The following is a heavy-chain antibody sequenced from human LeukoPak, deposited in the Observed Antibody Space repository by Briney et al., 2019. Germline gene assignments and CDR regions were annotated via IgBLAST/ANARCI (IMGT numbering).Heavy chain of an antibody. V-gene: IGHV3-33*01. Sequence: GGSLRLSCAASGFTFSSYGMHWVRQAPGKGLEWVAVIWYDGSNKYYADSVKGRLTISRDNSKNTLYLQMNSLRAEDTAVYYCARDDPIVVVPAAIDYWGQGTLVTVSS. CDR3: ARDDPIVVVPAAIDY. J-gene: IGHJ4*02. D-gene: IGHD2-2*02. CDR1: GFTFSSYG. CDR2: IWYDGSNK.